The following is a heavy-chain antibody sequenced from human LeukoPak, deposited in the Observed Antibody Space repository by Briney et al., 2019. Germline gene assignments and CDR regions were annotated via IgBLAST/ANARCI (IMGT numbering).Heavy chain of an antibody. V-gene: IGHV4-59*01. D-gene: IGHD6-19*01. Sequence: SETLSLTCTVSGGSISSYYWSWIRQPPGKGLEWIGYIYYSASTNYNPSLKSRVTISVDTSKNQFSLKLSSVTAADTAVYYCAGGQWLRYFQHWGQGTLVTVSS. CDR2: IYYSAST. CDR1: GGSISSYY. J-gene: IGHJ1*01. CDR3: AGGQWLRYFQH.